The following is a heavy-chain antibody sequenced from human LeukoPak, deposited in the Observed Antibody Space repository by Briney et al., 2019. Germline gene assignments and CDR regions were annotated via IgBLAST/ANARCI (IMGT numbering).Heavy chain of an antibody. V-gene: IGHV4-4*07. CDR1: GGSISSYY. D-gene: IGHD2-2*01. CDR3: ARSSTTDANHYYYYYMDV. J-gene: IGHJ6*03. Sequence: SETLSLTCTVSGGSISSYYWNWIRQPAGKGLEWIGRIYTDGSPNYNPSLKSRVTISVDTSKNQFSLKLSSVTAADTAVYYCARSSTTDANHYYYYYMDVWGKGTTVTVSS. CDR2: IYTDGSP.